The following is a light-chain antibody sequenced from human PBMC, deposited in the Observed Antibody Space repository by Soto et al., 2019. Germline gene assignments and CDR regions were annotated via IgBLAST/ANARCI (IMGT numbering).Light chain of an antibody. CDR3: SSYAGSNNLL. J-gene: IGLJ1*01. V-gene: IGLV2-8*01. CDR1: SRDVGAHNY. Sequence: QSVLTQPPSASGSPGQSVTISCTGTSRDVGAHNYVSWYQQHPGKAPKLMIYEVTKRPSGVPDRFSGSKSGNTASLTVSGLQAEDEADYYCSSYAGSNNLLFGTGTKVTVL. CDR2: EVT.